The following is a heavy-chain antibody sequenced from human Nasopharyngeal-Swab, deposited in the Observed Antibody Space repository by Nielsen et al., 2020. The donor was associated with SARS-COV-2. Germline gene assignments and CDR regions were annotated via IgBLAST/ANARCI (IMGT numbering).Heavy chain of an antibody. J-gene: IGHJ4*02. Sequence: GESLKISCAASGFSFNTYGLNWVRQAPGKGLEWISYISDDNTIFYADSVKGRFTISRDNAKNSLYLHMNSLRDEDTAVYYCVRDLELLTNYYALDYWGQGTLVTVSS. CDR1: GFSFNTYG. CDR2: ISDDNTI. D-gene: IGHD3-9*01. V-gene: IGHV3-48*02. CDR3: VRDLELLTNYYALDY.